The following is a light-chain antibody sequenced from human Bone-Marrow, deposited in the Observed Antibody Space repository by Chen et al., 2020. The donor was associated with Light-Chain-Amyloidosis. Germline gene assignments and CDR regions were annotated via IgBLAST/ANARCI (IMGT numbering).Light chain of an antibody. V-gene: IGLV3-21*02. CDR1: NIGSTS. Sequence: SYVLTQPSSVSVAPGQTATIACGGNNIGSTSVHWYQQTPGQAPLLVVYDDSDRPSGIAERLSGSNAGNTATLTISRVEAGDEADYYCQVWDRSSDRPGFGGGTKLTVL. J-gene: IGLJ3*02. CDR3: QVWDRSSDRPG. CDR2: DDS.